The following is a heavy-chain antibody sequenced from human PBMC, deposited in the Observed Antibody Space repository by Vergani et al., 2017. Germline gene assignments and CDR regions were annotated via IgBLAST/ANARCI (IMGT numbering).Heavy chain of an antibody. D-gene: IGHD6-6*01. Sequence: QVQLVESGGGVVQPGRSLRLSCAASGFTFSSYAMHWVRQAPGKGLEWVAVISYDGSNKYYADSVKGRFTISRDNSKNTLYLQMNSLRAEDTAVYYCARDXSIAARRANYYYYYYMDVWGKGTTVTVSS. CDR2: ISYDGSNK. J-gene: IGHJ6*03. CDR3: ARDXSIAARRANYYYYYYMDV. CDR1: GFTFSSYA. V-gene: IGHV3-30*04.